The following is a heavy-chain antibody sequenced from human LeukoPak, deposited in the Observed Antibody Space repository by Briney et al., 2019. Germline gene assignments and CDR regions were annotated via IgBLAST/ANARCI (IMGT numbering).Heavy chain of an antibody. CDR2: IYSGGST. CDR1: GFTVSSNY. J-gene: IGHJ6*02. V-gene: IGHV3-53*01. CDR3: ARDHEEGNYGMDV. Sequence: PGGSLRLSCAASGFTVSSNYMSWVRQAPGKGLEWVSVIYSGGSTYYADSVKGRFTISRDNSKNTLYLQMNSLRAEDTAVYYCARDHEEGNYGMDVWGQGTTVTVS.